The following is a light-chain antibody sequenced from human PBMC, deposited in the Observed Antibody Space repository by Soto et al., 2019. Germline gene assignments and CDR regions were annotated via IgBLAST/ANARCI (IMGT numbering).Light chain of an antibody. J-gene: IGKJ2*01. V-gene: IGKV1-39*01. CDR3: QHSLGIAPYS. CDR2: AAS. Sequence: DIHLTQSPSSLSASLGDTVTLTCLASQSISNYLHWYQHRPRTAPRLLIYAASTIQEEAPSRFSGGGSGTNLTLTINSLQPDDFASYFWQHSLGIAPYSLGPGTKVEI. CDR1: QSISNY.